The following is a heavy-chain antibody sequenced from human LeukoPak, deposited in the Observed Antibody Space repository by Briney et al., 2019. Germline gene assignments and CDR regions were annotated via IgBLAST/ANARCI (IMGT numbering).Heavy chain of an antibody. CDR1: GFTFSSYW. Sequence: PGGSLRVSCAASGFTFSSYWMHWVRQAPGKGLVWVSRINSDGSSTSYADSVKGRFTISRDNAKNTLYLQMNSLRAEDTAVYYCARGGDDILTGYYMDYYYYGMDVWGQGTTVTVSS. J-gene: IGHJ6*02. V-gene: IGHV3-74*01. CDR2: INSDGSST. D-gene: IGHD3-9*01. CDR3: ARGGDDILTGYYMDYYYYGMDV.